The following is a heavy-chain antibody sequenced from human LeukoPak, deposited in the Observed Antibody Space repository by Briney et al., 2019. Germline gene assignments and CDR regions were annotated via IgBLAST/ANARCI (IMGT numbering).Heavy chain of an antibody. J-gene: IGHJ4*02. CDR1: GFTFSHYA. D-gene: IGHD1-26*01. CDR3: ARARNGTLKY. Sequence: GGSLRLSCAASGFTFSHYAMHWVRQAPGKGLKWVAVISYDGSHQYSADSVKGRLSISRDNSWHTLYLQMNSLRPEDTAVYYCARARNGTLKYWGQGTLVIVFS. V-gene: IGHV3-30*01. CDR2: ISYDGSHQ.